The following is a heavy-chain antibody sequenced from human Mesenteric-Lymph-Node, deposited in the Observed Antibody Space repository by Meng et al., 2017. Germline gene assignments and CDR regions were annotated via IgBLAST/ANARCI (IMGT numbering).Heavy chain of an antibody. D-gene: IGHD6-13*01. V-gene: IGHV1-2*06. CDR2: INPNSGGT. CDR1: GYTSTGYY. J-gene: IGHJ4*02. Sequence: QVQLVQSGAEGKKPGASGKVSGKASGYTSTGYYMHWARQAPGQGLEWMGRINPNSGGTNYAQKFQGRVTMTRDTSISTAYMELSRLRSDDTAVYYCAREEGPSSSWYVDYWGQGTLVTVSS. CDR3: AREEGPSSSWYVDY.